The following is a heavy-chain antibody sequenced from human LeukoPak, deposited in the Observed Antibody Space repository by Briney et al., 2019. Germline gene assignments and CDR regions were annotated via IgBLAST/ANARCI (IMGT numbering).Heavy chain of an antibody. CDR3: AKIPTYYDYVWGSYRPTHFDY. J-gene: IGHJ4*02. CDR1: GFTFSSYG. CDR2: ISYDGSNK. Sequence: PGGSLRLSCAASGFTFSSYGTHWVRQAPGKGLEWVAVISYDGSNKYYADSVKGRFTISRDNSKNTLYLQMNSLRAEDTAVYYCAKIPTYYDYVWGSYRPTHFDYWGQGTLVTVSS. D-gene: IGHD3-16*02. V-gene: IGHV3-30*18.